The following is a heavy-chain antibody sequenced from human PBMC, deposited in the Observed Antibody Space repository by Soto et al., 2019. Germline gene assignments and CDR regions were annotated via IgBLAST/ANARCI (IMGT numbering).Heavy chain of an antibody. CDR1: GFTFSNAW. V-gene: IGHV3-15*01. CDR2: IKSKTDGGTT. D-gene: IGHD3-9*01. J-gene: IGHJ6*02. CDR3: TSKDLRYFDWLRGYYYYGMDV. Sequence: GGSLRLSCAASGFTFSNAWMSWVRQAPGKGLEWVGRIKSKTDGGTTDYAAPVKGRFTISRDDSKNTLYLQMNSLKTEDTAVYYCTSKDLRYFDWLRGYYYYGMDVWGQGTTVTVSS.